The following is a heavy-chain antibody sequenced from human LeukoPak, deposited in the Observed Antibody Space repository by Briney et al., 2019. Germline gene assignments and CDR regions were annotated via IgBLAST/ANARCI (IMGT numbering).Heavy chain of an antibody. CDR3: ARVSINDAFDL. CDR2: IYYSGST. Sequence: SETLSLTCTVSGGSISSSSYYWGWIRQPPGKGLEWIGNIYYSGSTYYNPSLKSRVTISVDTSKNQFSLKLSSVTAADTAVYYCARVSINDAFDLWGQGTMVTVSS. CDR1: GGSISSSSYY. J-gene: IGHJ3*01. V-gene: IGHV4-39*07.